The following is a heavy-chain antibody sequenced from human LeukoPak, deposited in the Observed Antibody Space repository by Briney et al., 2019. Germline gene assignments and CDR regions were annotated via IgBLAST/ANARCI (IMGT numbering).Heavy chain of an antibody. D-gene: IGHD6-13*01. J-gene: IGHJ4*02. CDR3: ARVGYMAKPFDY. CDR1: GFTFRTYE. V-gene: IGHV3-48*03. CDR2: ISSSATTI. Sequence: GGSLRLSCAASGFTFRTYEMNWVRQAPGKGLEWVSHISSSATTIYHADSVKGRFTISRDNAKNSLYLQMNSLRAEDTAVYYCARVGYMAKPFDYWGQGTLVTVSS.